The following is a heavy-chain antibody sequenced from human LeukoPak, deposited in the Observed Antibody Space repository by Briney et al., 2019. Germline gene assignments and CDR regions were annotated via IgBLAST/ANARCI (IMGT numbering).Heavy chain of an antibody. V-gene: IGHV3-23*01. CDR3: AYMRGLYYGIDY. CDR1: GFTFSSYA. J-gene: IGHJ4*02. CDR2: ISGSDGST. D-gene: IGHD3-10*01. Sequence: GGSLRLSCAAPGFTFSSYAMTWVRQAPGKGLEWVSSISGSDGSTYYADSVKGRFTISRDNSKNTLYLQMNSLRAEDTAVYYCAYMRGLYYGIDYWGQGTLVTVSS.